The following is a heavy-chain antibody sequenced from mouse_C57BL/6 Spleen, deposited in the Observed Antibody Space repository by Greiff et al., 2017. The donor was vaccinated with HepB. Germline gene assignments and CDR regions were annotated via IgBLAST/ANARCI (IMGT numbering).Heavy chain of an antibody. CDR1: GFTFSDYG. J-gene: IGHJ4*01. CDR3: ARGGYDGNYNYYAMDY. V-gene: IGHV5-17*01. D-gene: IGHD2-1*01. Sequence: EVQRVESGGGLVKPGGSLKLSCAASGFTFSDYGMNWVRQAPEKGLEWVAYISSGSSTIYYADTVKGRFTISRENAKNTLFLQMTSLRSEDTAMYYCARGGYDGNYNYYAMDYWGQGTSVTVSS. CDR2: ISSGSSTI.